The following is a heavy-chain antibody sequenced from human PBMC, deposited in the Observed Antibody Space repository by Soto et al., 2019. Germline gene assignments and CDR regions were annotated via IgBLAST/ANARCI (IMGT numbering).Heavy chain of an antibody. J-gene: IGHJ3*02. V-gene: IGHV4-39*01. CDR1: GGSISSISYY. CDR3: ARFVGRGYDAFDI. CDR2: IYYSGST. D-gene: IGHD5-12*01. Sequence: SETLSLTCTVSGGSISSISYYWGWFRQPPGKGLEWIGSIYYSGSTYYNPSLKSRVTISVDTSKNQFSLKLSSVTAADTAVYYCARFVGRGYDAFDIWGQGTMVTVSS.